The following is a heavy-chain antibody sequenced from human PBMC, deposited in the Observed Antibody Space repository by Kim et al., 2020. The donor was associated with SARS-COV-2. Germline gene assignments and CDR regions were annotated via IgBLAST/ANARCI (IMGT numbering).Heavy chain of an antibody. J-gene: IGHJ2*01. V-gene: IGHV3-33*05. CDR1: GFTFSNFG. CDR3: ARDSYGFDL. Sequence: GGSLRLSCAASGFTFSNFGMHWVRQAPGKGLEWVTFISYDGNDKYYADSVKGRFTISRENSENTLYLQMNSLGADDTALYYCARDSYGFDLWGRGTLVTVSS. CDR2: ISYDGNDK. D-gene: IGHD3-16*01.